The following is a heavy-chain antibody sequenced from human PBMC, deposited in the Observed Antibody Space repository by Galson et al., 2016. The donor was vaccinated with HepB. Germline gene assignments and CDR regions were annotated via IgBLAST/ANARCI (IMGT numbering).Heavy chain of an antibody. D-gene: IGHD2-21*01. Sequence: SLRLSCAASGFTIHSYTMGWVRQAPGKELQWVSDITPAGDATYYAEPVTGRFTISRDNSRNTLYLQMNSLRVEDTAVYYCAKAKLVVGSAYEYWGQGTLVTVSS. CDR2: ITPAGDAT. V-gene: IGHV3-23*01. CDR1: GFTIHSYT. CDR3: AKAKLVVGSAYEY. J-gene: IGHJ4*02.